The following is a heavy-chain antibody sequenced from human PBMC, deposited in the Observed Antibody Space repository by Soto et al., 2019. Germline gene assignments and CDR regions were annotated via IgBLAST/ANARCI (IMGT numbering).Heavy chain of an antibody. CDR2: IIPILGIA. J-gene: IGHJ6*02. D-gene: IGHD3-10*01. Sequence: QVQLVQSGAEVKKPGSSVKVSCKASGGTFSSYTISRVRQATGQGLEWMGRIIPILGIANYAQKFQGRVTITADKSTSTAYMELSSLRSEDTAVYYCASLMSSGYYYGMDVWGQGTTVTVSS. CDR1: GGTFSSYT. CDR3: ASLMSSGYYYGMDV. V-gene: IGHV1-69*02.